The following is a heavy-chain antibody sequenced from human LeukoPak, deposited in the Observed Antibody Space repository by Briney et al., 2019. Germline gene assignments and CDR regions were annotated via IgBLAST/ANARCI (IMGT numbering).Heavy chain of an antibody. V-gene: IGHV3-21*01. CDR2: ISSSSSYI. D-gene: IGHD5-24*01. CDR3: AREMATITDFDY. J-gene: IGHJ4*02. CDR1: GFTFSSYS. Sequence: GGSLRLSCAASGFTFSSYSMNWVRQAPGKGLEWVSSISSSSSYIYYADSVKGRFTISRDNAKNSLYLQMNSLRAEDTAVYYRAREMATITDFDYWGQGTLVTVSS.